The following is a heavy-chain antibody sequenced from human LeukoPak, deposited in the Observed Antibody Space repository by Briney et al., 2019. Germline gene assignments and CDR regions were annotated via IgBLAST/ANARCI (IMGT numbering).Heavy chain of an antibody. CDR1: GFTFSSYS. D-gene: IGHD3-22*01. CDR2: ISSSSSYI. CDR3: ARDYNHYDEYYYDSSGQRAFDP. Sequence: GGSLRLSCAASGFTFSSYSMNWVRQAPGKGLEWVSSISSSSSYIYYVDSLKDRFTISRDNAKNSLYLQMNSLRAEDTAVYYCARDYNHYDEYYYDSSGQRAFDPWGQGTLVTVSS. J-gene: IGHJ5*02. V-gene: IGHV3-21*06.